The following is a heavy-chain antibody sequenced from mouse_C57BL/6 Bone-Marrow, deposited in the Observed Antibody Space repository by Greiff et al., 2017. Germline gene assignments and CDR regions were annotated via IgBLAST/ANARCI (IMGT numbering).Heavy chain of an antibody. CDR3: AKIYYDYDGAMDY. J-gene: IGHJ4*01. D-gene: IGHD2-4*01. V-gene: IGHV1-78*01. CDR1: GYTFTDHT. CDR2: IYPRDGST. Sequence: VQLQQSDAELVKPGASVKISCKVSGYTFTDHTIHWMKQRPEQGLEWIGYIYPRDGSTKYNEKFKGKATLTADKSSSTAYMQLNSLTSEDSAVYFCAKIYYDYDGAMDYWGQGTSVTVSS.